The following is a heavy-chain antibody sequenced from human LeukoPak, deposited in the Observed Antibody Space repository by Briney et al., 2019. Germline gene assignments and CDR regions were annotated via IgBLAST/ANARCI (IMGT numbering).Heavy chain of an antibody. CDR2: VDHTGST. CDR1: DDSITMYY. Sequence: SSETLSVTCSVSDDSITMYYWTWIRQPPGKGLEWIGYVDHTGSTNFTPSLNGRVSISRDTAKNLFSLRLRSVTAADTAVYFCARGRVSSSTWYSTYYYYFYMDVWGKGTTVTVSS. V-gene: IGHV4-59*01. D-gene: IGHD1-1*01. J-gene: IGHJ6*03. CDR3: ARGRVSSSTWYSTYYYYFYMDV.